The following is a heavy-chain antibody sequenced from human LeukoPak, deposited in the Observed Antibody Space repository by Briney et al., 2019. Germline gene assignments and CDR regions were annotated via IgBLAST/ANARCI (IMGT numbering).Heavy chain of an antibody. V-gene: IGHV4-34*01. CDR3: ARIEGAYYDSSGYSDYFDY. CDR2: IYHSGST. Sequence: PSETLSLTCAVYGGSFSGYYWSWIRQPPGKGLEWIGEIYHSGSTNYNPSLKSRVTISVDTSKNQFSLKLSSVTAADTAVYYCARIEGAYYDSSGYSDYFDYWGQGTLVTVSS. CDR1: GGSFSGYY. D-gene: IGHD3-22*01. J-gene: IGHJ4*02.